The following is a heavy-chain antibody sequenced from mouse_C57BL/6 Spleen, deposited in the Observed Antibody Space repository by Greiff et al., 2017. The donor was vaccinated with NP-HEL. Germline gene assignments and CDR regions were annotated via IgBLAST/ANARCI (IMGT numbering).Heavy chain of an antibody. J-gene: IGHJ4*01. CDR2: ISYDGSN. V-gene: IGHV3-6*01. CDR3: ARERYYGSSYAMDY. CDR1: GYSITSGYY. Sequence: EVQVVESGPGLVKPSQSLSLTCSVTGYSITSGYYWNWIRQFPGNKLEWMGYISYDGSNNYNPSLKNRISITRDTSKNQFFLKLNSVTTEDTATYYCARERYYGSSYAMDYWGQGTSVTVSS. D-gene: IGHD1-1*01.